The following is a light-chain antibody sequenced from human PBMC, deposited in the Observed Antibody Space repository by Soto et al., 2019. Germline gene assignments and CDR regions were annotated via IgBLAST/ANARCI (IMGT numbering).Light chain of an antibody. CDR3: QQSYSILRT. Sequence: DIQMTQSPSSLSISAGDRVTITCRASQSISRYLNWYQQKPGEAPKLLIYATSRLQSGVPARFSGSGSGTFFTLTISSLQPEDFATYYCQQSYSILRTFGQGTKVEIK. V-gene: IGKV1-39*01. CDR2: ATS. CDR1: QSISRY. J-gene: IGKJ1*01.